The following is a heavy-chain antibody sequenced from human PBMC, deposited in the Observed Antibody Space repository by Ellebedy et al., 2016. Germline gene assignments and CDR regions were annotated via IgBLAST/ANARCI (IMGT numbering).Heavy chain of an antibody. D-gene: IGHD5-24*01. J-gene: IGHJ6*03. V-gene: IGHV4-59*08. Sequence: SETLSLTCSVSGTSLIDYHWSWIRQSPRKGLEWIGNVYHTGSTIYNPSLQSRVTISVDTSTNQFSLKLSSVTAAATAVYYCTRTVQLAFYMNVWGRGTSVTVSS. CDR1: GTSLIDYH. CDR3: TRTVQLAFYMNV. CDR2: VYHTGST.